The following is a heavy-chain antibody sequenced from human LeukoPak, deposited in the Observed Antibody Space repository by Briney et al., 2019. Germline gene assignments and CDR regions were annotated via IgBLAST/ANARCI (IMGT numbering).Heavy chain of an antibody. Sequence: ASVKVSCKASGYTFTSYDINWVRQATGQGLEWMGWMNPNSGNTGYAQKFQGRVTMTRNTSISTAYMELSSLRSEDTAVYYCATLNEGYCSSTSCFTYYFDYWGQGTLVTVSS. V-gene: IGHV1-8*01. D-gene: IGHD2-2*02. CDR1: GYTFTSYD. CDR3: ATLNEGYCSSTSCFTYYFDY. J-gene: IGHJ4*02. CDR2: MNPNSGNT.